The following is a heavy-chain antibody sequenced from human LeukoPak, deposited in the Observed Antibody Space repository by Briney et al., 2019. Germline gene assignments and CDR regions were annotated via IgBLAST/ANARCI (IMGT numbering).Heavy chain of an antibody. D-gene: IGHD1-1*01. J-gene: IGHJ4*02. Sequence: GESLKISCKGSGXSFTNYWIGWVRQMPGKGLEWIGIIYPDDSDTRYSPSFQGQVTISADKSINTAYLQWSSLKASDTAIYYCASQQQTGPFDYWGQGTLVTVSS. CDR1: GXSFTNYW. CDR3: ASQQQTGPFDY. CDR2: IYPDDSDT. V-gene: IGHV5-51*01.